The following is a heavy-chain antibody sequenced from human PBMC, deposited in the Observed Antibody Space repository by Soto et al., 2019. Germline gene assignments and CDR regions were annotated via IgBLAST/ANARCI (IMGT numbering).Heavy chain of an antibody. V-gene: IGHV1-18*04. J-gene: IGHJ5*02. CDR2: ISAYNGNA. D-gene: IGHD3-3*01. CDR1: GYTFTSYG. CDR3: ARDFNSRITIFGVVYNWFDP. Sequence: ASVKVSCKASGYTFTSYGISWVRQAPGQGLEWMGWISAYNGNANYAQKLQGRVTMTTDTSTSTAYMELRSLRSDDTAVYYCARDFNSRITIFGVVYNWFDPWGQGTLVTVSS.